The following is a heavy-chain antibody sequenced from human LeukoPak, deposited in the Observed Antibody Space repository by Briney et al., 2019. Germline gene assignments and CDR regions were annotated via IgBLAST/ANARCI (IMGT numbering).Heavy chain of an antibody. V-gene: IGHV1-2*02. CDR3: ARDLEDIVVVVAATGFDY. J-gene: IGHJ4*02. Sequence: GASVKVSCKASGYTFTSYGISWVRQAPGQGLEWMGWINPNSGGTNYAQKFQGRVTMTRDTSISTAYMELSRLRSDDTAVYYCARDLEDIVVVVAATGFDYWGQGTLVTVSS. D-gene: IGHD2-15*01. CDR2: INPNSGGT. CDR1: GYTFTSYG.